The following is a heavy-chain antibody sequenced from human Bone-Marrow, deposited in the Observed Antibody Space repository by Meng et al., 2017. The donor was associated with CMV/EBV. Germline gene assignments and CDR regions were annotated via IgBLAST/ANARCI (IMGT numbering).Heavy chain of an antibody. J-gene: IGHJ6*02. CDR1: GGSVSSGSYY. CDR3: ARDFRVRSGTGGMDV. V-gene: IGHV4-61*01. CDR2: IYYSGST. D-gene: IGHD1-7*01. Sequence: SETLSLTCTVSGGSVSSGSYYWSWTRQPPGKGLEWIGYIYYSGSTNYNPSLKSRVTISVDTSKNQFSLKLSSVTAADTAVYYCARDFRVRSGTGGMDVWGQGTTVTVSS.